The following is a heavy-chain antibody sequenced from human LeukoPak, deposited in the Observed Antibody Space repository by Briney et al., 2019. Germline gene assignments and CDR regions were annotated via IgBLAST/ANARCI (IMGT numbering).Heavy chain of an antibody. J-gene: IGHJ3*02. V-gene: IGHV4-39*01. CDR2: IYYSGST. D-gene: IGHD3-16*01. CDR3: AVGAEAFDI. CDR1: GGSISSSNYY. Sequence: PSETLSLTCTASGGSISSSNYYWGWIRQPPGKGLEWIGSIYYSGSTYYNPSLKSRVTISVDTSKNQFSLKLNSVTAADTAVYYCAVGAEAFDIWGQGTMVTVSS.